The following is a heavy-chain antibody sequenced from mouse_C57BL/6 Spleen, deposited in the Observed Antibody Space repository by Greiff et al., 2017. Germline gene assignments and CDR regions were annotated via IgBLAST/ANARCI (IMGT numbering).Heavy chain of an antibody. J-gene: IGHJ3*01. Sequence: QVQLQQPGAELVMPGASVKLSCKASGYTFTSYWMHWVKQRPGQGLEWIGEIDPYDSYPNYHQKFKGKSTLTVDKSSSTVYRQLSSLTSEYSAVYYCALYYSNSSWFAYWGQGTLVTVSA. CDR1: GYTFTSYW. CDR2: IDPYDSYP. V-gene: IGHV1-69*01. D-gene: IGHD2-5*01. CDR3: ALYYSNSSWFAY.